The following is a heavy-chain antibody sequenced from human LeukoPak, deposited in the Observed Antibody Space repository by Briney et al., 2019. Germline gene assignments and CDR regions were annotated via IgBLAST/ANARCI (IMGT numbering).Heavy chain of an antibody. CDR3: ARDRGAGSHAFDI. CDR2: ISSSSSYI. Sequence: GGSLRLSCAASGFTFSSYSMNWVRQAPGKGLEWVSSISSSSSYIYYADSVKGRFTISRDNAKNSLYLQMNSLRAEDTAVYYCARDRGAGSHAFDIWGQGTMVTVSS. CDR1: GFTFSSYS. J-gene: IGHJ3*02. V-gene: IGHV3-21*01.